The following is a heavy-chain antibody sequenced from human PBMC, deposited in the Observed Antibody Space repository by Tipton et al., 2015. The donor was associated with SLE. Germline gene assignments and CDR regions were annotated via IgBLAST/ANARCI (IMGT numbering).Heavy chain of an antibody. J-gene: IGHJ4*02. CDR3: ARDEYRYDATGYHLLGHFDF. D-gene: IGHD3-22*01. CDR2: IHDDGTT. V-gene: IGHV4-59*12. Sequence: TLSLTCTVSGGPTSSYYWSWIRQPPGKGLEWIGFIHDDGTTNYNPSLERRLTISIESPNSQFSLKLRSVTAADTAVYYCARDEYRYDATGYHLLGHFDFWGQGTLVTVSS. CDR1: GGPTSSYY.